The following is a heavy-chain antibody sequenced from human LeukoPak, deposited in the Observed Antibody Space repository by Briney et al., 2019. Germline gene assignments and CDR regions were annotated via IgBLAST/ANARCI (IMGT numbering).Heavy chain of an antibody. CDR1: GFTFSNAW. J-gene: IGHJ3*02. V-gene: IGHV3-7*01. CDR3: ARAHVTGVDAFDI. CDR2: IKKDGSEK. D-gene: IGHD2-21*02. Sequence: GGSLRLSCAASGFTFSNAWMSWVRQAPGKGLEGVANIKKDGSEKYYVDSVKGRFTISRDNTKNSLYLEMNSLRAEDTAVYYCARAHVTGVDAFDIWGQGTMVTVSS.